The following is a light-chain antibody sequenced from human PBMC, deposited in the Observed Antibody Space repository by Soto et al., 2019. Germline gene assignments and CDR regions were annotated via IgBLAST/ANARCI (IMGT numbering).Light chain of an antibody. CDR3: QQYRMSLA. Sequence: ELAMTWSEASLSSXLGDXATLXXRASQSVSIRFLAWYQQKPSHSPSLLIYDASSIPTGIPHRFGCGESGTDLTLSISRPKDEAFTVYYLQQYRMSLAFGVRTKVEIK. V-gene: IGKV3-20*01. CDR1: QSVSIRF. J-gene: IGKJ4*01. CDR2: DAS.